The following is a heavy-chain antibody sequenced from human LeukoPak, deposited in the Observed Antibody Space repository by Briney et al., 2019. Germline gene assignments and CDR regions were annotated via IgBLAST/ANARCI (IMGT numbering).Heavy chain of an antibody. V-gene: IGHV4-4*07. CDR1: GGSISSFY. Sequence: PSETLSLTCTVSGGSISSFYWSWIRQPGGKGPEWIGRIYTSGNTNYNPSLKSRVTMSVDTSKNQVSLNLTSVTVADTAVYYCARESSSVTRALDYWGQGTLVTVSS. CDR2: IYTSGNT. D-gene: IGHD4-17*01. J-gene: IGHJ4*02. CDR3: ARESSSVTRALDY.